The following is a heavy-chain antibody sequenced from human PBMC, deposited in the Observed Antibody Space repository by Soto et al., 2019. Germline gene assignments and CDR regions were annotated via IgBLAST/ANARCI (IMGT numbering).Heavy chain of an antibody. CDR1: GGSISSGDYY. Sequence: PSETLSLTCTVSGGSISSGDYYWSWIRQPPGKGLEXXGXXYXXXXXYXXPSLKSRVTISVDTSKNQFSLKLSSVTAADTAVYYCARGPIPNWFDPWGQGTLVTVSS. J-gene: IGHJ5*02. D-gene: IGHD2-2*02. CDR3: ARGPIPNWFDP. CDR2: XYXXXXX. V-gene: IGHV4-30-4*02.